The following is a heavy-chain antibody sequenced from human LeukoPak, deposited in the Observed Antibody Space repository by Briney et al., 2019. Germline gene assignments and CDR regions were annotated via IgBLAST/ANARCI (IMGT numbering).Heavy chain of an antibody. Sequence: GGSLRLSCAASGFTFSSYAMHWVRQAPGKGLEWVAVISYDGSNKYYADSVKGRFTISRDNSKNTLYLQMNSLRAEDTAVYYCAKIGMTTVPYWGQGTLVTVSS. CDR2: ISYDGSNK. CDR1: GFTFSSYA. D-gene: IGHD4-17*01. V-gene: IGHV3-30-3*02. J-gene: IGHJ4*02. CDR3: AKIGMTTVPY.